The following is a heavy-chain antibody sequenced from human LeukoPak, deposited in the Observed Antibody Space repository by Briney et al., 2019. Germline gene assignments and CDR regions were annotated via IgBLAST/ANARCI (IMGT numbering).Heavy chain of an antibody. D-gene: IGHD2-21*02. CDR1: GLTFSSHW. CDR3: ARFRTWGDKAFDY. J-gene: IGHJ4*02. Sequence: PGGSLRLSCAASGLTFSSHWMHWVRQAPGKGLVWVSRITSDGSSTTYADSVKGRFTISRDNAKNMLYLQVNSLRAEDTAVYYCARFRTWGDKAFDYWGQGTLVTVSS. CDR2: ITSDGSST. V-gene: IGHV3-74*01.